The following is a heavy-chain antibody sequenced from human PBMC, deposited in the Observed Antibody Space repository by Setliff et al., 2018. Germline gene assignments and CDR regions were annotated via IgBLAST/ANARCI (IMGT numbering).Heavy chain of an antibody. CDR2: ISHSGST. V-gene: IGHV4-38-2*01. CDR1: GYSINSDCF. D-gene: IGHD3-3*01. CDR3: VRGFTIFGVVKLERWFDP. J-gene: IGHJ5*02. Sequence: PSETLSLTCAASGYSINSDCFWGWIRQPPGKGLEWIGTISHSGSTSYNSSLKSRVTMSVDTSKNQFFLKLSSVTAADTAVYYCVRGFTIFGVVKLERWFDPWGQGTLVTVSS.